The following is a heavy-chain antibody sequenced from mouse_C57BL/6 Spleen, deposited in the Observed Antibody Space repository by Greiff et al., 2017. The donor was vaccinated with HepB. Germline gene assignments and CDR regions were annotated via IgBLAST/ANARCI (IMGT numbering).Heavy chain of an antibody. CDR1: GFTFSSYA. Sequence: DVHLVESGGGLVKPGGSLKLSCAASGFTFSSYAMSWVRQTPEKRLEWVATISDGGSYTYYPDNVKGRFTISRDNAKNNLYLQMSHLKSEDTAMYYCARYYGGFDYWGQGTTLTVSS. D-gene: IGHD1-1*01. CDR2: ISDGGSYT. J-gene: IGHJ2*01. CDR3: ARYYGGFDY. V-gene: IGHV5-4*01.